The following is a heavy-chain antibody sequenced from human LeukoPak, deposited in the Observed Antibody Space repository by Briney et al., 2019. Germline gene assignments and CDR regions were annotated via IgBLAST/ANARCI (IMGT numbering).Heavy chain of an antibody. CDR2: ISSNGGST. Sequence: GGSLRLSCAASGFTFSSYAMHWVRQAPGKGLEYVSAISSNGGSTYYANSMKGRFTISRDNSKNTLYLQMGSLRAEDIAVYYCAREYYYGSGTDAFDIWGQGTMVTVSS. CDR3: AREYYYGSGTDAFDI. CDR1: GFTFSSYA. J-gene: IGHJ3*02. D-gene: IGHD3-10*01. V-gene: IGHV3-64*01.